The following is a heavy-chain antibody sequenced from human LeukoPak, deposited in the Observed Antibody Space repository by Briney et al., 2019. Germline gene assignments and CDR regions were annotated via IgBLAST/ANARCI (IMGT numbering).Heavy chain of an antibody. Sequence: PGGSLRLSCAPSGFTFDDYAMHWVRHAPGEGLEWVSGICGNSGSIVYADSVKSRFTISRDNDKNSLYLQMNSLRAEDTALYYCAKDHSANYYESSGYRDYWGQGTLVTVSS. V-gene: IGHV3-9*01. J-gene: IGHJ4*02. CDR2: ICGNSGSI. CDR3: AKDHSANYYESSGYRDY. D-gene: IGHD3-22*01. CDR1: GFTFDDYA.